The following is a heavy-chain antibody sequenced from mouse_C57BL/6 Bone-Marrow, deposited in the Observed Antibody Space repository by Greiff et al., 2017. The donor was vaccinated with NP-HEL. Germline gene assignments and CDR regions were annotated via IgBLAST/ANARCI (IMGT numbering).Heavy chain of an antibody. V-gene: IGHV1-80*01. CDR2: IYPGDGDT. CDR3: ARGDYGSSRFGYAMGY. Sequence: VKLVESGAELVKPGASVKISCKASGYAFSSYWMNWVKERPGKGLEWIGQIYPGDGDTKYNGKFKGKATLTADKSSSTAYMQVSSLTSEDSAVYFCARGDYGSSRFGYAMGYWGQGTSVTGSS. J-gene: IGHJ4*01. D-gene: IGHD1-1*01. CDR1: GYAFSSYW.